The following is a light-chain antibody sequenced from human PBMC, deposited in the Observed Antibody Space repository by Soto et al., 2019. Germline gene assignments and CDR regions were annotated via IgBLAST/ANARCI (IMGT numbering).Light chain of an antibody. J-gene: IGKJ4*01. Sequence: DIQMTQSPSSVSASVGDRVTITCRASQGISSRLAWYQQRPGKAPQVLIYPAYSMQSRPPSRFNGRCSDTDLTPSVSSMQPEDFATYYCQQSNQFPLTSGRGTKVEI. CDR2: PAY. V-gene: IGKV1-12*01. CDR3: QQSNQFPLT. CDR1: QGISSR.